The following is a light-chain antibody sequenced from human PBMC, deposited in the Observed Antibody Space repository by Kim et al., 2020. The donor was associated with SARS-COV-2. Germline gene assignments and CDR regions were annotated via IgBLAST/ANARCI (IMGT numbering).Light chain of an antibody. CDR1: QSVSSY. J-gene: IGKJ4*01. Sequence: APGERATLPCRASQSVSSYLAWYQQKPGQAPSLLIYDASNRATGIPARFSGSGSGTDFTLTISSLEPEDFAVYYCQQRSNWPPLTFGGGTKVDIK. CDR2: DAS. V-gene: IGKV3-11*01. CDR3: QQRSNWPPLT.